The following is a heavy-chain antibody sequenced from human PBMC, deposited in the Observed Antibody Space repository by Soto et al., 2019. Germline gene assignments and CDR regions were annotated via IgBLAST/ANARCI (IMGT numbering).Heavy chain of an antibody. J-gene: IGHJ5*02. D-gene: IGHD2-15*01. Sequence: QVQLVQSGAEVKKPGASVKVSCKTSGYTFTNYGITWVRQAPGQGLEWMGWISAYNGNTNYAQKLQGRVSMTTDTSASTAYMELRRLGADDTAVYCCARGGVYCSAGSCPHNWFDPWGQGTLVTVSS. CDR2: ISAYNGNT. CDR1: GYTFTNYG. V-gene: IGHV1-18*01. CDR3: ARGGVYCSAGSCPHNWFDP.